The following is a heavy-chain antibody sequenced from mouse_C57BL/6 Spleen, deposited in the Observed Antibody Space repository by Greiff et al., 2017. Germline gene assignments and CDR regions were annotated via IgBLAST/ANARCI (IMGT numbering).Heavy chain of an antibody. CDR2: IDPSDSYT. CDR1: GYTFTSYW. Sequence: VKLQQPGAELVMPGASVKLSCKASGYTFTSYWMHWVKQRPGQGLEWIGEIDPSDSYTNYNQKFKGKSTLTVDKSSSTAYMQLSSLTSEDSAVYYCAISNYWFAYWGQGTLVTVSA. J-gene: IGHJ3*01. CDR3: AISNYWFAY. V-gene: IGHV1-69*01. D-gene: IGHD2-5*01.